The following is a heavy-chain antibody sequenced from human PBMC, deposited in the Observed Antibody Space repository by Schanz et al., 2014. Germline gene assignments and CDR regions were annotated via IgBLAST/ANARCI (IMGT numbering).Heavy chain of an antibody. J-gene: IGHJ4*02. CDR2: TSFDGNEK. D-gene: IGHD3-3*01. CDR3: ARDKGGYYPFDY. Sequence: QVQLVESGGGVVQPGRSLRLSCTASRFIFKSYAMHWVRQAPGKGLEWVAFTSFDGNEKSYADSVKGRFTISRDNAKNSLYLQMNSLRAEDTAVYYCARDKGGYYPFDYWGQGTLVTVSS. CDR1: RFIFKSYA. V-gene: IGHV3-30*04.